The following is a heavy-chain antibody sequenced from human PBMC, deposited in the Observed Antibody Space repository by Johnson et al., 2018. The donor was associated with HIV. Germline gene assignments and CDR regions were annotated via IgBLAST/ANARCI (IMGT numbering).Heavy chain of an antibody. CDR1: GFTFNNYP. CDR3: ARLDTTVKSAFDI. Sequence: VQLVESGGGVVQPGRSLRLSCAVSGFTFNNYPMHWVRQAPGKGLEWVSYISSSGSTIYYADSVKGRFTISRDNSKNTLYLQMNGLRAEDTAVYYCARLDTTVKSAFDIWGQGTMVTVSS. D-gene: IGHD4-17*01. CDR2: ISSSGSTI. V-gene: IGHV3-48*01. J-gene: IGHJ3*02.